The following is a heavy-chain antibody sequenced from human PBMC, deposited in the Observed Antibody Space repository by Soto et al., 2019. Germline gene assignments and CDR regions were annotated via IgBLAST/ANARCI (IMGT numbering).Heavy chain of an antibody. D-gene: IGHD3-9*01. J-gene: IGHJ6*03. CDR1: GGSISSAGHY. CDR2: IYYSGST. CDR3: ATDRWYESVTGVDYYYMDV. Sequence: QVQLQESGPGLVKPSQTLSLTCSVSGGSISSAGHYWSWIRQHPGKGLEWIGYIYYSGSTYYNPSLKNRVILSLDTSNNPCSLSLGSVTDAHTPVYYSATDRWYESVTGVDYYYMDVWGKGTTVTVSS. V-gene: IGHV4-31*03.